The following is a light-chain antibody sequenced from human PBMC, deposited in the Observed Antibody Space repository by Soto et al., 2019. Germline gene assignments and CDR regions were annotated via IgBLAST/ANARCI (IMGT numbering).Light chain of an antibody. CDR1: QSISSW. Sequence: DIQITQSPSTLSASVGDRVTITCRASQSISSWLAWYQQKPGKAPKLLIYDASSLESGVPSMFSGSGSGTEFTLTISILQPDDFATYYCQQYNSYPLTFGGGTKVEIK. CDR2: DAS. CDR3: QQYNSYPLT. V-gene: IGKV1-5*01. J-gene: IGKJ4*01.